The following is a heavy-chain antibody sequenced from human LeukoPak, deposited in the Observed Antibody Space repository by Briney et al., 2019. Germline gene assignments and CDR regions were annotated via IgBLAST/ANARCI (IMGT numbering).Heavy chain of an antibody. CDR3: TTESAYCGGDCYSGY. D-gene: IGHD2-21*02. CDR1: GFTFSNAW. CDR2: IKSKGDGGTT. J-gene: IGHJ4*02. V-gene: IGHV3-15*01. Sequence: PGGSLRLSCAASGFTFSNAWMSWVRQAPGKGLEWVGRIKSKGDGGTTDYAAPVRGRFTISRDDSKNTLYLQMNSLKTEDTAVYYCTTESAYCGGDCYSGYWGQGTLVTVSS.